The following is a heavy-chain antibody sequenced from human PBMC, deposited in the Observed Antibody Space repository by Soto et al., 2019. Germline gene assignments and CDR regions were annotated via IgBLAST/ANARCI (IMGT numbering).Heavy chain of an antibody. CDR2: ISGSGGST. J-gene: IGHJ4*02. Sequence: GGSLRLSCAASGFTFSSYGMSWVRQAPGKGLEWVSLISGSGGSTYYADSVKGRFTISRDNSKNTLYLQMNSLRAEDTAVYYCAKDQDYSRSYFDYWGQGTLVTVSS. D-gene: IGHD4-4*01. CDR1: GFTFSSYG. V-gene: IGHV3-23*01. CDR3: AKDQDYSRSYFDY.